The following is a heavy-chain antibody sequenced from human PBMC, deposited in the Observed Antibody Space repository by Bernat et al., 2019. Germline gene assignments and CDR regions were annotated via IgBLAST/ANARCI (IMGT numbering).Heavy chain of an antibody. CDR1: GFTFSSYG. CDR2: IWYDGSNK. D-gene: IGHD1-26*01. J-gene: IGHJ4*02. V-gene: IGHV3-33*01. Sequence: QVQLVESGGGVVQPGRSLRLSCAASGFTFSSYGMHWVRQAPGKGLEWVAVIWYDGSNKYYADSVKGRFTISRDNSKNTVYLQMNSLRAEDTAVYYCARFSGSYEALDYWGQGTLVTVSS. CDR3: ARFSGSYEALDY.